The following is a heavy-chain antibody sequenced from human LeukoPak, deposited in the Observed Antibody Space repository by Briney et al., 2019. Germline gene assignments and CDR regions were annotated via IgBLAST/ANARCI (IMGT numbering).Heavy chain of an antibody. CDR3: ARDLGGSGSYYYYYYYGMDV. J-gene: IGHJ6*02. D-gene: IGHD3-10*01. V-gene: IGHV3-7*01. Sequence: PGGSLRLSCAASGFTFSSYWMSWVRQAPGKGLGWVANIKQDGSEKYYVDSVKGRFTISRDNAKNSLYLQMNSLRAEDTAVYYCARDLGGSGSYYYYYYYGMDVWGQGTTVIVSS. CDR2: IKQDGSEK. CDR1: GFTFSSYW.